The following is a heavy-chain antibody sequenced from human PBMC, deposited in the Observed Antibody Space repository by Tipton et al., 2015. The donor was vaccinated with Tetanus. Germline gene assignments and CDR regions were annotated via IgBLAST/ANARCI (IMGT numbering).Heavy chain of an antibody. Sequence: TLSLTCAVSGDSFTGFYWHWIRQPPGKGLEWIGEINHRGGISYNPSLKSRVTISVDTSKNQFSLNMGSVTAADTAVYYCARTTNYNYRFDYWGQGALVTVSS. CDR1: GDSFTGFY. CDR2: INHRGGI. J-gene: IGHJ4*02. CDR3: ARTTNYNYRFDY. V-gene: IGHV4-34*01. D-gene: IGHD5-24*01.